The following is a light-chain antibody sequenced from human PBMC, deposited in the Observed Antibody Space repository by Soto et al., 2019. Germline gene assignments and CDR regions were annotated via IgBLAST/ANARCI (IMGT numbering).Light chain of an antibody. CDR2: GAS. CDR1: HRITSNY. J-gene: IGKJ2*01. CDR3: QLYGGSDMFT. Sequence: DIPLTQLPATLSLSPGESATLSCRASHRITSNYLAWYQHKPGRPPRLLIAGASSRATGVPDRFSGSGSATDFTLSIDSLEPGDSATYYCQLYGGSDMFTFGRGTKIEI. V-gene: IGKV3-20*01.